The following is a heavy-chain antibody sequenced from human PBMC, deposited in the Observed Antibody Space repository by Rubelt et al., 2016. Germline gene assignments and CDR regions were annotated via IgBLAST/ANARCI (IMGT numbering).Heavy chain of an antibody. J-gene: IGHJ3*02. CDR2: IYHSGST. CDR1: TCGYY. V-gene: IGHV4-38-2*01. D-gene: IGHD3-10*01. CDR3: ARRSEVRGSFDI. Sequence: TCGYYWAWIRQPPGKGLEWIGSIYHSGSTYYNPSLKSRVTISVDTSKNQFSLKLSSVTAADTAVYYCARRSEVRGSFDIWGQGTKVTVSS.